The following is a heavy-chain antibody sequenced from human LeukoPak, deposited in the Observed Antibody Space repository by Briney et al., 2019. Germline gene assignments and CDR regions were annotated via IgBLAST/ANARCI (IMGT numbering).Heavy chain of an antibody. D-gene: IGHD2-15*01. V-gene: IGHV3-74*01. Sequence: PGGSLRLSCAASGFTFSSYWMHWVRHAPGKGLVWVSHINNDGGSITYADSVKGRFTISRDNAKNTVFLQMNSLRAEDTAVYYCARGRGGYYYDYWGQGTVVTVSS. CDR3: ARGRGGYYYDY. CDR2: INNDGGSI. CDR1: GFTFSSYW. J-gene: IGHJ4*02.